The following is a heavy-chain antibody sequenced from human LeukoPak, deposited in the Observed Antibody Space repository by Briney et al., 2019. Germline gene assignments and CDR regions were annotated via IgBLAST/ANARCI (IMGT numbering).Heavy chain of an antibody. Sequence: PGGSLRLSCAASGFTFSSYAVSWVRQAPGKGLEWVSAISGSGGSTYYADSVKGRFTISRDNSKNTLYLQMNSLRAEDTAVYYCAKQPIAAAGIQYYFDYWGQGTLVTVSS. CDR1: GFTFSSYA. D-gene: IGHD6-13*01. J-gene: IGHJ4*02. V-gene: IGHV3-23*01. CDR3: AKQPIAAAGIQYYFDY. CDR2: ISGSGGST.